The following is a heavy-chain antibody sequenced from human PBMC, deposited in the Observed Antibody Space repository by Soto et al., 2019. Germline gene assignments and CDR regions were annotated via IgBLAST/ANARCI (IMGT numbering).Heavy chain of an antibody. CDR2: IYYSGST. D-gene: IGHD6-13*01. CDR1: GGSISSSSYY. J-gene: IGHJ4*02. V-gene: IGHV4-39*01. CDR3: ARGQQLENPFDY. Sequence: PSETLSLTCTVSGGSISSSSYYWGWIRQPPGKGLEWIGSIYYSGSTYYNPSLKSRVTISVDTSKNQFSLKLSSVTAADTAVYYCARGQQLENPFDYWGQGTLVTVSS.